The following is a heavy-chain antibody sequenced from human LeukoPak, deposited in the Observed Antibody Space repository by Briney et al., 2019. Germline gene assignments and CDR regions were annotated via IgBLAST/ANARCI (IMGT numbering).Heavy chain of an antibody. CDR3: AKDLTTVTTLPWFDP. CDR2: MSYDGSVQ. D-gene: IGHD4-17*01. CDR1: GFTFSQYA. J-gene: IGHJ5*02. V-gene: IGHV3-30*18. Sequence: GGSLRLSCAASGFTFSQYAMHWVRQAPGKGLEWVAVMSYDGSVQYYADSVKGRFTISRDNSKNTLYLQMNSLRAEDTAVYYCAKDLTTVTTLPWFDPWGQGTLVTVSS.